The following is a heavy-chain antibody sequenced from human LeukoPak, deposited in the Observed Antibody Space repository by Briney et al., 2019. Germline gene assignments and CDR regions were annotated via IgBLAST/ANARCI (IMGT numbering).Heavy chain of an antibody. V-gene: IGHV3-15*01. J-gene: IGHJ4*02. CDR2: IKSKTDGGTT. Sequence: PGGSLRLSCAASGFTFSNAWMSWVRQAPGKGLEWVGRIKSKTDGGTTDYAAPVKGRFTISRDDSKNTLYLQMNSLKTEDTAVYYCTTDFVFEPYYYDSSGYYYEIYWGQGTLVTVSS. CDR1: GFTFSNAW. CDR3: TTDFVFEPYYYDSSGYYYEIY. D-gene: IGHD3-22*01.